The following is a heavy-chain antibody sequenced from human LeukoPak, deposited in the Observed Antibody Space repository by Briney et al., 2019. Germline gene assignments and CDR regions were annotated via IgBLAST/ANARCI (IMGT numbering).Heavy chain of an antibody. D-gene: IGHD6-6*01. CDR3: ARLAARPFWRASYYYGMDV. Sequence: ASVKVSCKASGYTFTSYDINWVRQATGHGLEWMGWMNPNSGNTGYAQKFQGRVTMTRNTSISTAYMELSSLRSEDTAVYYCARLAARPFWRASYYYGMDVWGQGTTVTVSS. J-gene: IGHJ6*02. V-gene: IGHV1-8*01. CDR1: GYTFTSYD. CDR2: MNPNSGNT.